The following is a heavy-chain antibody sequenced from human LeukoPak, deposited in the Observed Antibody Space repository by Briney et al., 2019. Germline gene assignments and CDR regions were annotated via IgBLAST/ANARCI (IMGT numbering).Heavy chain of an antibody. D-gene: IGHD6-6*01. V-gene: IGHV4-59*12. CDR1: GGSISSYY. Sequence: SETLSLICTVSGGSISSYYWSWIRQPPGKGLEWIGYIYYSGSTNYNPSLKSRVTMSVDTSKNQFSLKLSSVTAADTAVYYCARDMYSSSNNWFDPWGQGTLVTVSS. J-gene: IGHJ5*02. CDR3: ARDMYSSSNNWFDP. CDR2: IYYSGST.